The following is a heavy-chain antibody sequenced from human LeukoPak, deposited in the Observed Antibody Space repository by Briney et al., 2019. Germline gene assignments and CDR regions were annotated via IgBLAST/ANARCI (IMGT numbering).Heavy chain of an antibody. D-gene: IGHD3-10*01. CDR2: ISSSGSTI. Sequence: PGGSLRLSCAASGFTFSDYYMSWIRQAPGKGLEWVSYISSSGSTIYYADSVKGRFTISRDNAKNSLYLQMNSLRAEDTAVYYCARVKLKVRGVITVYYYGMDVWGQGTTVTVSS. CDR1: GFTFSDYY. CDR3: ARVKLKVRGVITVYYYGMDV. V-gene: IGHV3-11*01. J-gene: IGHJ6*02.